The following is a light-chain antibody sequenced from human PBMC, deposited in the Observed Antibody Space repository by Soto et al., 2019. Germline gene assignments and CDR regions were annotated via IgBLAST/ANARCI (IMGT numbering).Light chain of an antibody. CDR2: EVS. CDR3: SSYTSSSTRV. CDR1: SSDVGGYNY. Sequence: QSVLTQPASVPGSPGQSITTSCTGTSSDVGGYNYVSWYQQHPGKAPKLMIYEVSNRPSGVSNRFSGSKSGNTASLTISGLQAEDEADYYCSSYTSSSTRVFGTGTKVTVL. V-gene: IGLV2-14*01. J-gene: IGLJ1*01.